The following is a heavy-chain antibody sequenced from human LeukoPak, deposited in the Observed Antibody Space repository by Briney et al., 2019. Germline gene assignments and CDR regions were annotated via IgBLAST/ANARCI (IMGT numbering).Heavy chain of an antibody. CDR3: ARDRGEGYSGYDGFDY. CDR1: GFNFSSYG. D-gene: IGHD5-12*01. CDR2: FSGRSNYI. Sequence: PGGSLRLSCAASGFNFSSYGMNWVRQAPGKGLEWVSSFSGRSNYIYYADSVRGRFTISRDNAKNSLYLQMNSLRAEDTDMYYCARDRGEGYSGYDGFDYWGQGTLVTVSS. V-gene: IGHV3-21*01. J-gene: IGHJ4*02.